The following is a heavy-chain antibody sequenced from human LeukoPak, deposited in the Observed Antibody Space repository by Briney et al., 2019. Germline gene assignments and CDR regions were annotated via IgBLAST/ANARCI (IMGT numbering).Heavy chain of an antibody. CDR1: GYSISSGYY. D-gene: IGHD4-11*01. J-gene: IGHJ3*02. CDR2: IYHSGST. Sequence: SETLSLTCTVSGYSISSGYYWGWIRQPPGKGLEWIGSIYHSGSTYYNPSLKSRVTISVDTSKNQFSLKLSSVTAADTAVYYCARGYSNYGYTFDMWGQGTMVTVSS. V-gene: IGHV4-38-2*02. CDR3: ARGYSNYGYTFDM.